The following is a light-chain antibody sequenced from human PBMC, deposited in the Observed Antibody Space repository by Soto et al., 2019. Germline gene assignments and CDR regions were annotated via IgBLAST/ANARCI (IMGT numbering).Light chain of an antibody. V-gene: IGLV2-14*01. Sequence: ALTQPASVSGSPGQSITISCTGTSSDVGGYNYVSWYQQHPGKAPKLMIYDVSNRPSGVSNRFSGSKSGNTASLTISGLQAEDEADYYCSSYTSSSMGYVFGTGTKVTVL. CDR2: DVS. J-gene: IGLJ1*01. CDR3: SSYTSSSMGYV. CDR1: SSDVGGYNY.